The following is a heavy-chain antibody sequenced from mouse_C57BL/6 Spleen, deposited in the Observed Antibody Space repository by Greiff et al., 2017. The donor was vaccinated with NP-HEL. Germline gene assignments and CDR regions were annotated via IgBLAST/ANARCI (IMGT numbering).Heavy chain of an antibody. D-gene: IGHD4-1*01. CDR3: ARHEEANWERGFAY. Sequence: QVQLKESGAELVKPGASVKLSCKASGYTFTEYTIHWVKQRSGQGLEWIGWFYPGSGSLKFNEKFKDKAPFTADKSSSPVSLALSRLTSADYAVYFCARHEEANWERGFAYWGQGTLVTVSA. CDR1: GYTFTEYT. CDR2: FYPGSGSL. V-gene: IGHV1-62-2*01. J-gene: IGHJ3*01.